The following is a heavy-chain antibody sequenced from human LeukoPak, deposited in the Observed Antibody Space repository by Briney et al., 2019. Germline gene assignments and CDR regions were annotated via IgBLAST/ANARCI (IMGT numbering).Heavy chain of an antibody. CDR3: ARDRGYSSSWLNWFDP. CDR1: GFTFTSSA. CDR2: IIPIFGTA. Sequence: GASVKVSCKASGFTFTSSAMQWVRQAPGQGLEWMGGIIPIFGTANYVQKFQGRVTITADESTSTAYMELSSLRSEDTAVYYCARDRGYSSSWLNWFDPWGQGTLVTVSS. V-gene: IGHV1-69*13. J-gene: IGHJ5*02. D-gene: IGHD6-13*01.